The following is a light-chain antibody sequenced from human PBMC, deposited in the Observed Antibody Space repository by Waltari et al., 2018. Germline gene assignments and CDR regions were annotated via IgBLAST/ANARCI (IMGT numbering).Light chain of an antibody. CDR3: SSKTSASGV. V-gene: IGLV2-14*01. CDR2: EVS. Sequence: QSALTQPASVSGSPGQSITISCTGTSAAVGGYNYLSWYHQYPGKAPQLMIYEVSFRPSGISNRFSGSKSGNTATLTISGLQAEDEADYYCSSKTSASGVFGTGTTVTVL. J-gene: IGLJ1*01. CDR1: SAAVGGYNY.